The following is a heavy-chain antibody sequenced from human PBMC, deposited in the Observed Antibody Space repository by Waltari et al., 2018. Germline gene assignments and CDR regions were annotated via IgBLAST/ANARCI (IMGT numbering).Heavy chain of an antibody. CDR3: ARSNGAVAGTRGLNWFDP. V-gene: IGHV4-30-2*01. J-gene: IGHJ5*02. Sequence: QLQLQESGSGLVKPSQTLSLTCAVSGGSISSGGYSWSWIRQPPGKGLEWIGYIYHSGSTYYNPSLKSLVTISVDRSKNQFSLKLSSVTAADTAVYYCARSNGAVAGTRGLNWFDPWGQGTLVTVSS. CDR1: GGSISSGGYS. CDR2: IYHSGST. D-gene: IGHD6-19*01.